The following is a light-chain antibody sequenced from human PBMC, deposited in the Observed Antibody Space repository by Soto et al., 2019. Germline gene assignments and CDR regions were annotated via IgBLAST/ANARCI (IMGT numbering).Light chain of an antibody. J-gene: IGLJ2*01. CDR3: AVWDDSLTGVV. CDR2: NDY. V-gene: IGLV1-47*02. CDR1: TSNVGSNL. Sequence: QSALAQPPSASGTPGQRVTISCSGSTSNVGSNLAAWYQQLPGSAPKLLIYNDYERPSGVPDRFSGSKSGTSASLGISGLRSEDEADYFCAVWDDSLTGVVFGGGTQVTVL.